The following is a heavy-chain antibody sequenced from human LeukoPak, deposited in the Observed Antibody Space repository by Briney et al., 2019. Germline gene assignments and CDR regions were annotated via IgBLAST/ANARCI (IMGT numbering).Heavy chain of an antibody. CDR3: AKDALSEDSFDY. CDR1: GGSITSNSYY. V-gene: IGHV4-39*07. Sequence: PSETLSLTCTVSGGSITSNSYYWGWIRQPPGNGLEWIGSIYYSGSTYYNPSLKSRVTISVDTSKNQFSLKLSSVTAADTAVYYCAKDALSEDSFDYWGQGTLVTVSS. D-gene: IGHD2-15*01. CDR2: IYYSGST. J-gene: IGHJ4*02.